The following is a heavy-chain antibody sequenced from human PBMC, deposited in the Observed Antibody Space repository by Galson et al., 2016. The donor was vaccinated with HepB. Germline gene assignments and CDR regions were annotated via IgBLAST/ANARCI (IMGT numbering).Heavy chain of an antibody. CDR3: AIPVPLGD. Sequence: SLRLSCAASGFIVSTNYMTWVRQAPGKGLEWVSIIYSSGDTYYADSVQGRFTISRDNSKNTLYLQMNSLRVEDTAGYYCAIPVPLGDWGQGTLVTVSS. CDR2: IYSSGDT. J-gene: IGHJ4*02. CDR1: GFIVSTNY. D-gene: IGHD2-21*01. V-gene: IGHV3-53*01.